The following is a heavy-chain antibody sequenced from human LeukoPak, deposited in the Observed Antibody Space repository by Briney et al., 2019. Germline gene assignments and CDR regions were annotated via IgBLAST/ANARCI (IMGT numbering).Heavy chain of an antibody. V-gene: IGHV3-21*01. D-gene: IGHD3-3*01. Sequence: GGSLRLSCAASGFTFSSYSMNWVRQAPGKGLEWVSSISSSSSYIYYADSVKGRFTISRDNAKNSLYLQMNSLRAEDTAVYYCARGRGFLEWLPDYWGQGTLVTVSS. CDR3: ARGRGFLEWLPDY. CDR2: ISSSSSYI. J-gene: IGHJ4*02. CDR1: GFTFSSYS.